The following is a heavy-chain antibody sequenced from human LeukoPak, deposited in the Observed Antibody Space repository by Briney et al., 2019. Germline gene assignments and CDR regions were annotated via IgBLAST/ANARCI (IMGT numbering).Heavy chain of an antibody. J-gene: IGHJ3*02. Sequence: SETLSLTCTVSGGSISSYYWSWIRQPPGKGLEWIGYIYYSGSTNYNPSLKSRVNISVDTSKNQFSLKLSSVTAADTAVYYCARGRPTYYYDSSGPDAFDIWGQGTMVTVSS. CDR2: IYYSGST. CDR1: GGSISSYY. V-gene: IGHV4-59*08. CDR3: ARGRPTYYYDSSGPDAFDI. D-gene: IGHD3-22*01.